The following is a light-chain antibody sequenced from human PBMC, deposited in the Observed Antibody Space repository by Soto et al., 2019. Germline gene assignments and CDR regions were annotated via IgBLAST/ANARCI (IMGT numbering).Light chain of an antibody. CDR3: QSYDSSLSGHVV. J-gene: IGLJ2*01. CDR2: GDT. CDR1: SSNIGAGYD. Sequence: QSVLTQPPSVSGAPGQRVTISCTGSSSNIGAGYDVHWYQHLPGTGPKLLIYGDTNRPSGVPDRFSGSKSGTSASLAITGLQSEDEAVYYCQSYDSSLSGHVVFGGGTKLTVL. V-gene: IGLV1-40*01.